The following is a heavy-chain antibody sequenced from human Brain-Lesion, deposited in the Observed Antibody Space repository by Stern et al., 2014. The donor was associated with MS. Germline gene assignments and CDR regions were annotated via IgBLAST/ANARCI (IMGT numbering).Heavy chain of an antibody. CDR2: TYYRSKWYY. V-gene: IGHV6-1*01. CDR3: AKGYNWFDS. CDR1: GDSVSSNSAA. J-gene: IGHJ5*01. Sequence: SGPGLMKPSQTLALTCAISGDSVSSNSAAWNWIRQSPSRGLEWLGRTYYRSKWYYQYAESVKSRITINAATSTNQFSLQLNSVTPEDTAVYLCAKGYNWFDSWGQGTVVTVS.